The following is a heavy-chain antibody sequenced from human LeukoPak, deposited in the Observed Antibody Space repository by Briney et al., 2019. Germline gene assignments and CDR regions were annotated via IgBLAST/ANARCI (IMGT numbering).Heavy chain of an antibody. V-gene: IGHV3-15*01. J-gene: IGHJ6*03. Sequence: GGSLRLSCAASGFTFSNAWMSWVRQAPGKGLEWVGRIKSKTDGGTTDYAAPVKGRFTIPRDDSKNTLYLQMNSLKTEDTAVYYCTTDLKVFYYYYYMDVWGKGTTVTVSS. CDR3: TTDLKVFYYYYYMDV. CDR1: GFTFSNAW. CDR2: IKSKTDGGTT.